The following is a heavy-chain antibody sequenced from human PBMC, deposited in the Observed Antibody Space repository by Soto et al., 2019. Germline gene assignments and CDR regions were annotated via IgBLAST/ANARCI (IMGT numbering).Heavy chain of an antibody. CDR2: INPNSGGT. CDR1: GYTFTGYY. J-gene: IGHJ4*02. V-gene: IGHV1-2*02. Sequence: ASVKVSCKASGYTFTGYYMHWVRQAPGQGLEWMGWINPNSGGTNYAQKFQGRVTMTGDTSISTAYMELSRLRSDDTAVYYCATALQTAIPDYRGQRTLVTASS. D-gene: IGHD5-18*01. CDR3: ATALQTAIPDY.